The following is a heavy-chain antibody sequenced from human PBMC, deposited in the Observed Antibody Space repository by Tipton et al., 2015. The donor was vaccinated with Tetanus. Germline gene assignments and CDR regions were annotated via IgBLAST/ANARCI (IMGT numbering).Heavy chain of an antibody. V-gene: IGHV3-48*01. J-gene: IGHJ3*01. CDR2: ISSDSRTL. Sequence: SLRLSCAASGFTFSDSAMNWVRQAPGKGLEWLSFISSDSRTLFYAESVKGRFTISRDNAQNSLYLQINGLRAEDTALYYCARGRGSSWFYVWGQGTMVIVSS. D-gene: IGHD6-13*01. CDR3: ARGRGSSWFYV. CDR1: GFTFSDSA.